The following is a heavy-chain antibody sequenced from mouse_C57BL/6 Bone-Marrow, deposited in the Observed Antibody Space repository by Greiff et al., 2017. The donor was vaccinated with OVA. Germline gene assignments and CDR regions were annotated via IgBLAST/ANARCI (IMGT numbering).Heavy chain of an antibody. CDR1: GYAFSSSW. CDR2: IYPGDGDT. J-gene: IGHJ2*01. CDR3: ASKVYYGNSYYFDY. D-gene: IGHD2-1*01. Sequence: LVESGPELVKPGASVKISCKASGYAFSSSWMNWVKQRPGKGLEWIGRIYPGDGDTNYNGKFKGKATLTADKSSSTAYMQLSSLTSEDSAVYFCASKVYYGNSYYFDYWGQGTTLTVSS. V-gene: IGHV1-82*01.